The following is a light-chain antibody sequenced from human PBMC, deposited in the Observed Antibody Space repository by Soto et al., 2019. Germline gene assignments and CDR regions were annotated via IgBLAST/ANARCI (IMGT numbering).Light chain of an antibody. CDR2: DVS. V-gene: IGLV2-14*03. Sequence: TQPASVSGSPGQSITISCTGTSSDVGGYNYVSWYQQHPGKAPKLMIYDVSNRPSGVSNRFSGSKSGHTASLTISGLQAEDEAYYYCSSYTSSSTPVVFGGGTQLTVL. J-gene: IGLJ2*01. CDR1: SSDVGGYNY. CDR3: SSYTSSSTPVV.